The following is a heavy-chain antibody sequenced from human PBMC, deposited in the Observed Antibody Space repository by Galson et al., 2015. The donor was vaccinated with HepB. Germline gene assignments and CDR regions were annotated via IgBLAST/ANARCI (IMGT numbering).Heavy chain of an antibody. CDR1: GYTFTSYA. V-gene: IGHV1-3*01. J-gene: IGHJ5*02. CDR2: INAGNGNT. CDR3: AVSIAAAAYGPNWFDP. Sequence: SVKVSCKASGYTFTSYAMHWVRQAPGQRLEWMGWINAGNGNTKYSQKFQGRVTITRDTSARTAYMELSSLRSEDTAVYYCAVSIAAAAYGPNWFDPWGQGTLVTVSS. D-gene: IGHD6-13*01.